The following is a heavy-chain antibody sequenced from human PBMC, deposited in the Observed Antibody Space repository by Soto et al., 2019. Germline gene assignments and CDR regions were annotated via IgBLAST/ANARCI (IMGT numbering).Heavy chain of an antibody. V-gene: IGHV1-69*13. CDR3: ARDRDSGSYSGYYYYGMDV. J-gene: IGHJ6*02. Sequence: ASVKVSCKASGYAFTSYDINWVRQATGQGPEWMGGINPMTGTAGYAQKFQGRVTITADESTSTAYMELSSLRSEDTAVYYCARDRDSGSYSGYYYYGMDVWGQGTTVTVSS. CDR2: INPMTGTA. CDR1: GYAFTSYD. D-gene: IGHD1-26*01.